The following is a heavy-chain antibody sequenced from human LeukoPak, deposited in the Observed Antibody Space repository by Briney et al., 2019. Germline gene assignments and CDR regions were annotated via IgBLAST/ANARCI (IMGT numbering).Heavy chain of an antibody. J-gene: IGHJ4*02. CDR1: GFTVSSNY. D-gene: IGHD5-12*01. V-gene: IGHV3-53*01. Sequence: GSLRLSCAASGFTVSSNYMSWVRQAPGKGLEWVSVIYSGGSTYYADSVKGRFAISTDNSKNTLYLQMNSLRVEDTAVYYCARNENSGWGYFDYWGQGTLVTVSS. CDR3: ARNENSGWGYFDY. CDR2: IYSGGST.